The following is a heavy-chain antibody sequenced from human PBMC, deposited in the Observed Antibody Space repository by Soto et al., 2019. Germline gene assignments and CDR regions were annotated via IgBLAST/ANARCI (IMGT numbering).Heavy chain of an antibody. J-gene: IGHJ4*02. V-gene: IGHV3-23*01. CDR1: GFTFSSYA. CDR3: AKDTSPTTYNLFDY. Sequence: GGSLRLSCAASGFTFSSYAMSWVRQAPGKGLEWVSAISGSGGSTYYADSVKGRFTISRDNSKNTLYLQMNSLRAEDTAVYYCAKDTSPTTYNLFDYWGQGTLVTVPQ. D-gene: IGHD1-1*01. CDR2: ISGSGGST.